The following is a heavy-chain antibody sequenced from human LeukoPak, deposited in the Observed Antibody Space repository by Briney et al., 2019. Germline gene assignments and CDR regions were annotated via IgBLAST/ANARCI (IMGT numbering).Heavy chain of an antibody. D-gene: IGHD2-2*01. CDR3: ARGGIVVVPAAMPTSSYYYYGMDV. V-gene: IGHV1-18*04. CDR2: ISAYNGDT. CDR1: GYTFTGFY. Sequence: ASMKVSCKASGYTFTGFYMHWVRQAPGQGLEWMGWISAYNGDTNYAQKLQGRVTMTTDTSTSTAYMELRSLRSDDTAVYYCARGGIVVVPAAMPTSSYYYYGMDVWGQGTTVTVSS. J-gene: IGHJ6*02.